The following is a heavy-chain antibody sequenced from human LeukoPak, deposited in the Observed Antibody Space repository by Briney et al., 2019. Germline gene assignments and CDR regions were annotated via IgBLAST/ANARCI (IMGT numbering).Heavy chain of an antibody. Sequence: KPSETLSLTCTVSGGSISSSSYYWGWIRQPPGKGLEWIGGIYYSGSTYYNPSLKSRVTISVDTSKNQFSLKLSSVTAVDTAVYYCASTGYSYAVNEIHAFDIWGQGTMVTVPS. V-gene: IGHV4-39*01. J-gene: IGHJ3*02. D-gene: IGHD5-18*01. CDR2: IYYSGST. CDR3: ASTGYSYAVNEIHAFDI. CDR1: GGSISSSSYY.